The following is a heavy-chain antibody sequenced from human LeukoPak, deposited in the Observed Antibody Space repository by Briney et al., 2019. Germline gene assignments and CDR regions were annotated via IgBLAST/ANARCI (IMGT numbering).Heavy chain of an antibody. Sequence: GGSLRLSCATSGFTFRSYDMTWVRQAPGKGLQWVSGISGSGCNRYYADSVKGRFTIFRDNSRNTLYLQMNSLRAEDTATYYCAKASTAGYDRAFLDNWGQGTLVTVSS. CDR1: GFTFRSYD. CDR3: AKASTAGYDRAFLDN. D-gene: IGHD3-3*01. CDR2: ISGSGCNR. J-gene: IGHJ4*02. V-gene: IGHV3-23*01.